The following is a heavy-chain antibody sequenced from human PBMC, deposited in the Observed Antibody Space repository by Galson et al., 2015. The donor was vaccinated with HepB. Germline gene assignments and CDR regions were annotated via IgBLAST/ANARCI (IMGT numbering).Heavy chain of an antibody. Sequence: SLRLSCAASGFTFSDYYMNWVRQAPGKGLEWVSSISSSSTIYYADSVKGRFTISRDNAKNYLYLQMNSLRAEDTAVYYCSRSSPWSSGGSCYSVPNAFDIWGQGTMVTVSS. D-gene: IGHD2-15*01. V-gene: IGHV3-69-1*01. CDR2: ISSSSTI. CDR1: GFTFSDYY. J-gene: IGHJ3*02. CDR3: SRSSPWSSGGSCYSVPNAFDI.